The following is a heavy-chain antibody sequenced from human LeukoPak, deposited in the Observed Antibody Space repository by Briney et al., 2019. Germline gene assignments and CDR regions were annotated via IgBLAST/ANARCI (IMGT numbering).Heavy chain of an antibody. Sequence: ASVKVSCKASGGTFSSYAISWVRQAPGQGLEWMGGIILIFGTANYAQKFQGRVTITADESTSTAYMELSSLRSEDTAVYYCARDNSDYYDSSGYYGEPLPLFDPWGQGTLVTVSS. D-gene: IGHD3-22*01. J-gene: IGHJ5*02. CDR3: ARDNSDYYDSSGYYGEPLPLFDP. CDR1: GGTFSSYA. CDR2: IILIFGTA. V-gene: IGHV1-69*13.